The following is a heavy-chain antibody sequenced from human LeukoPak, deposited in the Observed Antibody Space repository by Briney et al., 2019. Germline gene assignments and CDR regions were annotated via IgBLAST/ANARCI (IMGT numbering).Heavy chain of an antibody. Sequence: KPSETLSLTCTVSGGSVSSGSYYWSWIRQPPGKGLEWIGYIYYSGSTNYNPSLKSRVTISVDTSKNQFSLKLSSVTAADTAVYYCARYYDSSGRTFDYWGQGTLVTVSS. CDR1: GGSVSSGSYY. V-gene: IGHV4-61*01. CDR3: ARYYDSSGRTFDY. CDR2: IYYSGST. D-gene: IGHD3-22*01. J-gene: IGHJ4*02.